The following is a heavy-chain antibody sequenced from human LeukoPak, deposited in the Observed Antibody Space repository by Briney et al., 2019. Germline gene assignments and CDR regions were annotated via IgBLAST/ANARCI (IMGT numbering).Heavy chain of an antibody. CDR1: GYTFTSFG. Sequence: GASVKVSCKASGYTFTSFGISWVRQAPGQGLEWMGWISTHNGNTNYAQKLQGRVTMTTDTSTSRVYMDLRSLRSDDTAVYYCARDRAGSAWYTTFDYWGQGTLVTVSS. V-gene: IGHV1-18*01. D-gene: IGHD6-19*01. J-gene: IGHJ4*02. CDR3: ARDRAGSAWYTTFDY. CDR2: ISTHNGNT.